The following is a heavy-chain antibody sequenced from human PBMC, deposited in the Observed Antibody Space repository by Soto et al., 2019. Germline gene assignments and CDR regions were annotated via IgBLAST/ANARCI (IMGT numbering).Heavy chain of an antibody. CDR1: GYSFTSYW. CDR3: ARHEDAPSSFDY. Sequence: GESLKISCKVSGYSFTSYWISWVRQMPGKGLEWVGRIDPSDSYTNYSPSFQGHVTISADKSISTAYLQWSSLKASDTAMYYCARHEDAPSSFDYWGQGTLVTVSS. D-gene: IGHD6-6*01. CDR2: IDPSDSYT. J-gene: IGHJ4*02. V-gene: IGHV5-10-1*01.